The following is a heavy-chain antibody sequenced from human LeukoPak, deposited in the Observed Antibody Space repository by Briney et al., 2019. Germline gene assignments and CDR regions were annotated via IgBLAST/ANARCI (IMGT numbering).Heavy chain of an antibody. D-gene: IGHD4-23*01. CDR1: GFTFSSYS. CDR3: ARDPTTVGFNWFDP. CDR2: ISSSSSYI. Sequence: PGGSLRLSCAASGFTFSSYSMNWVCQAPGKGLEWVSSISSSSSYIYYADSVKGRFTISRDNAKNSLYLQMNSLRAEDTAVYYCARDPTTVGFNWFDPWGQGTLVTVSS. J-gene: IGHJ5*02. V-gene: IGHV3-21*01.